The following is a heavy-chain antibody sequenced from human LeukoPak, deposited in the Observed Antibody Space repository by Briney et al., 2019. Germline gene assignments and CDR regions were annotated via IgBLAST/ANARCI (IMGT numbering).Heavy chain of an antibody. V-gene: IGHV3-74*01. CDR1: GFTFSSYW. Sequence: GGSLRLSCAASGFTFSSYWMHWVRQVPGKGLVWVSRVISDGSSTSYADSVKGRFTISRDNAKNSLYLQMNSLRAEDTAVYYCARVGSGSYSYYYYMDVWGKGTTVTVSS. D-gene: IGHD1-26*01. J-gene: IGHJ6*03. CDR2: VISDGSST. CDR3: ARVGSGSYSYYYYMDV.